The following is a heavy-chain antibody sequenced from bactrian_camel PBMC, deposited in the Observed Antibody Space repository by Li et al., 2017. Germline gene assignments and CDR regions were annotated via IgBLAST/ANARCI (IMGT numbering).Heavy chain of an antibody. CDR2: FYTGGGVT. V-gene: IGHV3S54*01. D-gene: IGHD2*01. J-gene: IGHJ4*01. CDR1: GQMYDTTYC. Sequence: HVQLVESGGGSVQPGGSLTLSCAASGQMYDTTYCMGWFRQAPGKERERVGTFYTGGGVTYYADSVKGRFSISQDNAKSTLYLQMNSLKPEDTAMYYCAADLLGPTRSSSVPNFRWKGQGTQVTVS.